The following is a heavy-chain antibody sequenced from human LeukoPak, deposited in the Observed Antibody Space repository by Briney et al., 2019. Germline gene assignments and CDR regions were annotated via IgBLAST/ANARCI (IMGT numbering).Heavy chain of an antibody. CDR2: INHSGST. J-gene: IGHJ6*03. D-gene: IGHD3-22*01. CDR1: GGSFSGYY. V-gene: IGHV4-34*01. Sequence: PSETLSLTCAVYGGSFSGYYWSWIRQPPGKGLEWIGEINHSGSTNYSPSLKSRVTISVDTSKNQFSLKLSSVTAADTAVYYCARLYYDSSGYRAPYYYYMDVWGKGTTVTVSS. CDR3: ARLYYDSSGYRAPYYYYMDV.